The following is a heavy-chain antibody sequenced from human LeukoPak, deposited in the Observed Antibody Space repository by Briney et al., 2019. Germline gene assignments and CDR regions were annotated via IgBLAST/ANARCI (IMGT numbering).Heavy chain of an antibody. CDR3: ARRLAVVAATGIDY. V-gene: IGHV1-2*02. CDR2: INPNSGGT. Sequence: AASVKVSCKASGYTFTGYYMHWVRQAPGQGLEWMGWINPNSGGTNYAQKFQGRVTMTRDTSISTAYMELSRLRSDDTAVYYCARRLAVVAATGIDYWGQGTLVTVSS. J-gene: IGHJ4*02. D-gene: IGHD2-15*01. CDR1: GYTFTGYY.